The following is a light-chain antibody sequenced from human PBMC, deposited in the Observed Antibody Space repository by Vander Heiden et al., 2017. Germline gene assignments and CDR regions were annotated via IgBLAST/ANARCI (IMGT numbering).Light chain of an antibody. CDR2: GEN. J-gene: IGLJ2*01. CDR1: SLRRNY. CDR3: NPRDNSDNHAYVV. Sequence: SSDLTPHPAASVAFGQTDRITCQGDSLRRNYASWYQQKPGQAPLLVIYGENNRPAGIPDRFSGSSSGNTASLTISGAEAEDEADYYCNPRDNSDNHAYVVFGGGTKLTVL. V-gene: IGLV3-19*01.